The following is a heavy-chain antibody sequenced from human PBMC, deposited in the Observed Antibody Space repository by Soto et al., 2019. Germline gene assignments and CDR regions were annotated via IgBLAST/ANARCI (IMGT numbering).Heavy chain of an antibody. CDR3: ARHYRLWFGEPPGDY. J-gene: IGHJ4*02. Sequence: SETLXLTFTVSGASITNTMFYWGWIRQAPGKGLEWIGSIYYSGSTYYNPSLKSRVTISVDTSKNQFSLKLSSVTAADTAVYYCARHYRLWFGEPPGDYWGQGTLVTVSS. V-gene: IGHV4-39*01. CDR2: IYYSGST. CDR1: GASITNTMFY. D-gene: IGHD3-10*01.